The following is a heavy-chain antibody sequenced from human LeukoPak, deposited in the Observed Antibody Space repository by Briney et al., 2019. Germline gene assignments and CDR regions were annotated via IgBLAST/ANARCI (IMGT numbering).Heavy chain of an antibody. CDR1: GFTFNNYC. CDR2: ISYDGRNK. J-gene: IGHJ4*02. CDR3: AKGPLRGTAAAIDY. D-gene: IGHD2-2*01. V-gene: IGHV3-30*18. Sequence: GKSLRLSCAASGFTFNNYCMHWVRQAPGKGLEWVAVISYDGRNKHYPDSVKGRFTISRDISTDTLWLQMDSLRTEDTAVYYCAKGPLRGTAAAIDYWGQGTLVTVSS.